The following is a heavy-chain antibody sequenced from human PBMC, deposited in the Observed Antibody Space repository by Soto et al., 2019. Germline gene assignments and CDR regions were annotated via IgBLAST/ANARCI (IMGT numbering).Heavy chain of an antibody. CDR2: IYYSGST. Sequence: PSETLSLTCTVSGGSISSYYWSWIRQPPGKGLEWIGYIYYSGSTNYNPSLKSRVTISVDTSKNQFSLKLSSVTAADTAVYYCARDGEGDYHYYRMDVWGQGTTVTVSS. V-gene: IGHV4-59*01. J-gene: IGHJ6*02. CDR1: GGSISSYY. D-gene: IGHD7-27*01. CDR3: ARDGEGDYHYYRMDV.